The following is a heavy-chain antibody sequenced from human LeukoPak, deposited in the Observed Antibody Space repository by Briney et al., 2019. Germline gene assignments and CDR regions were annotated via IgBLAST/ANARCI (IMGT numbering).Heavy chain of an antibody. CDR2: IYNRGRA. Sequence: SETLSLTCTVSGGSISSYYWSWIRHPPGKGLGWMGYIYNRGRANYISSIKSRVTISVETSKNQCSLKLSSVTAADTAVYYCARLRRAGDAFDIWGQGTMVTVSS. D-gene: IGHD6-19*01. V-gene: IGHV4-59*08. CDR1: GGSISSYY. CDR3: ARLRRAGDAFDI. J-gene: IGHJ3*02.